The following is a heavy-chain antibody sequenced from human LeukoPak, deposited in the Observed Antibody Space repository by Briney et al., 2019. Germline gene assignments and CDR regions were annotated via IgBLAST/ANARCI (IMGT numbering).Heavy chain of an antibody. Sequence: SGTLSLTCTVSGGSISSSSYYWGWIRQPPGKGLEWIGSIYYSGSTYYNPSLKSRVTISVDTSKNQFSLKLSSVTAADTAVYYCARPSYYYDSSGYVEADYWGQGTLVTVSS. V-gene: IGHV4-39*01. CDR2: IYYSGST. CDR3: ARPSYYYDSSGYVEADY. J-gene: IGHJ4*02. D-gene: IGHD3-22*01. CDR1: GGSISSSSYY.